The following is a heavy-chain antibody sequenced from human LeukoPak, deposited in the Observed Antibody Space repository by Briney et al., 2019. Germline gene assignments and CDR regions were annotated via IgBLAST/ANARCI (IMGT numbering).Heavy chain of an antibody. CDR1: GFTFSSYS. CDR2: ISSSSSTI. Sequence: GGSLRLSCAASGFTFSSYSMNWVRQAPGKGLEWVSYISSSSSTIYYADSVKGRFTISRDNAKNLLYLQMNSLRAEDTAVYYCARGGRDGYNFEYYFDYWGQGTLVTVSS. J-gene: IGHJ4*02. V-gene: IGHV3-48*01. CDR3: ARGGRDGYNFEYYFDY. D-gene: IGHD5-24*01.